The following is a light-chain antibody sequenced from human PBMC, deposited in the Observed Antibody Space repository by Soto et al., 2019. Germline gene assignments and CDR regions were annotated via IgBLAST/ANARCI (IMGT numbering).Light chain of an antibody. V-gene: IGKV3-11*01. CDR1: QSVTRF. Sequence: DIVLTQSPATLSLSPGERATLSCRASQSVTRFLAWFQHKPGQAPRLLIYDASTRAAGVPTRFSGSGSGTDFTLSISSLEPEDVAAYYCHQRSNWPPLAFGGGTKVEI. CDR2: DAS. J-gene: IGKJ4*01. CDR3: HQRSNWPPLA.